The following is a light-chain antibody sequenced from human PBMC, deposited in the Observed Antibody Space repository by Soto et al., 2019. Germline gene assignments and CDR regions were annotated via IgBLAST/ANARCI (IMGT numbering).Light chain of an antibody. CDR3: QQRSNWRLT. CDR2: DAS. CDR1: QSVSSY. J-gene: IGKJ4*01. V-gene: IGKV3-11*01. Sequence: EIVFTQSPATPSFSPGERATPSCRSSQSVSSYLAWYQQKPGQAPRLLIYDASNRATGIPARFSGSGSGTDFTLTISSLEPEDFAVYYCQQRSNWRLTFGGGTKVDI.